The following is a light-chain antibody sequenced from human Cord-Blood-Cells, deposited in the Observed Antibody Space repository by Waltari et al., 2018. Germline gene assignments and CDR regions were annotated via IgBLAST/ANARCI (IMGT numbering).Light chain of an antibody. CDR1: QSVSSY. J-gene: IGKJ2*01. Sequence: EIVLTQSPATLSLSPGERATLSCRASQSVSSYLAWYQQKPGQAPRLLIYDASNRATDIPARFSGSGSGTDFTLTISSLEPEDFAVYYCQQRSNWQTFGQGTKLEIK. CDR3: QQRSNWQT. CDR2: DAS. V-gene: IGKV3-11*01.